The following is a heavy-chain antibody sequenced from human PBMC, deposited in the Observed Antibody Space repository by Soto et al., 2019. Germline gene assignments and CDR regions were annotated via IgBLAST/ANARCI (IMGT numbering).Heavy chain of an antibody. CDR3: ATDDILTGYYIGPNDAFDI. CDR1: GYTLAELS. J-gene: IGHJ3*02. Sequence: ASVKVSCKVSGYTLAELSRHWVRQAPGKGLEWMGGFDPEDGETIYAQKFQGRVTMTEDTSTDTAYMELSSLRSEDTAVYYCATDDILTGYYIGPNDAFDIWGQGTMVTVSS. V-gene: IGHV1-24*01. CDR2: FDPEDGET. D-gene: IGHD3-9*01.